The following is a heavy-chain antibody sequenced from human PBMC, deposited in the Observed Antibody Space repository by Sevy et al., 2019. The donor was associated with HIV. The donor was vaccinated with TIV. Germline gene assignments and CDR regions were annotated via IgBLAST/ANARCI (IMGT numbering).Heavy chain of an antibody. CDR1: GITFSTSV. Sequence: GGSLRLSCNASGITFSTSVMNWVRQSPDRGLEWVSSISGDTYYTHYADSMRGRFIVSRDNAKNSLFLEMNSLRAEDTAVYYCAKVLARGVAVAGSAWGMDVWGQGTTVTVSS. D-gene: IGHD6-19*01. CDR3: AKVLARGVAVAGSAWGMDV. J-gene: IGHJ6*02. CDR2: ISGDTYYT. V-gene: IGHV3-21*04.